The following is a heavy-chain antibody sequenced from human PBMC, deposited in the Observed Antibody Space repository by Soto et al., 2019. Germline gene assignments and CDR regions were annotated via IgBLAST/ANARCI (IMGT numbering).Heavy chain of an antibody. D-gene: IGHD3-3*01. Sequence: SETLSLTCAVYGGSFSGYYWSWIRQPPGKGLEWIGEINHSGSTNYNPSLKSRVTISVDTSKNQFSLKLSSVTAADTAVYYCARGCPPRFFRPKTGNWFDPWGQGTLVTVSS. CDR1: GGSFSGYY. CDR2: INHSGST. CDR3: ARGCPPRFFRPKTGNWFDP. V-gene: IGHV4-34*01. J-gene: IGHJ5*02.